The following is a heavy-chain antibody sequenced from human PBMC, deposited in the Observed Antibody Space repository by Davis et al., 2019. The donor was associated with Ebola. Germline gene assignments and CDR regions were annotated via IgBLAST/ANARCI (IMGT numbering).Heavy chain of an antibody. J-gene: IGHJ4*02. D-gene: IGHD6-19*01. Sequence: GESLKISCSASCFFFSSYVMHWVRQAPGKGLQWVALISYDGGNVDYADFVKGRFTISRDNLKNTLYLQMNGLRAEDTARYYCAKVKDRGQWLANYYFDYWGQGTLVAVSS. V-gene: IGHV3-30*18. CDR2: ISYDGGNV. CDR3: AKVKDRGQWLANYYFDY. CDR1: CFFFSSYV.